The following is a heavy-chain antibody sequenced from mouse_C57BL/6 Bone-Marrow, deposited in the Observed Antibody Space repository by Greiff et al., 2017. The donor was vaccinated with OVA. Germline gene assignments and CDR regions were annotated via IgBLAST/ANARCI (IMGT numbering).Heavy chain of an antibody. CDR3: ARVELWYFDV. J-gene: IGHJ1*03. V-gene: IGHV5-16*01. CDR1: GFTFSDYY. Sequence: EVKVVESEGGLVQPGSSMKLSCTASGFTFSDYYMAWVRQVPEKGLEWVANINYDGSSTYYLDSLKSRFIISRDNAKNILYLQMSSLKSEDTATYYCARVELWYFDVWGTGTTVTVSS. CDR2: INYDGSST.